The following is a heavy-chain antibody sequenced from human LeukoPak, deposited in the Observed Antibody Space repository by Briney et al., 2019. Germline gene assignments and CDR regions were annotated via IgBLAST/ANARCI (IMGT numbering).Heavy chain of an antibody. CDR3: ARGAYFDSSGSFEYGG. V-gene: IGHV3-7*01. Sequence: GGSLRLSCAASGFTFSSYWMSWVRQAPGKGLEWVAIIRHDGSEKYYVDSVKGRFTISRDNAKDTLYLQMNSLRAEDTAVYYCARGAYFDSSGSFEYGGWGTGTIVTV. D-gene: IGHD3-22*01. CDR2: IRHDGSEK. J-gene: IGHJ6*03. CDR1: GFTFSSYW.